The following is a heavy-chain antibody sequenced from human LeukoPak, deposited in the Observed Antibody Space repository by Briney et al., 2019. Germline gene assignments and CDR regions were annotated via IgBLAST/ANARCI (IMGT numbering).Heavy chain of an antibody. CDR2: ISSNSSYI. V-gene: IGHV3-21*01. J-gene: IGHJ4*02. Sequence: GGSLRLSCAASGFTFSRYDMTWVRQAPGKGLECVSSISSNSSYIYYADSVKGRFTISRDNAKNSLYLQMNSLRAEDTAVYYCARGGSIAAAGTGRYFDYWGQGTLVTVSS. CDR1: GFTFSRYD. CDR3: ARGGSIAAAGTGRYFDY. D-gene: IGHD6-13*01.